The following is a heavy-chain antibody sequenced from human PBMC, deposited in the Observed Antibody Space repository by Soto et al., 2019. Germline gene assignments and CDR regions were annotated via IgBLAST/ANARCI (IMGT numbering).Heavy chain of an antibody. CDR1: GYTFIRYY. CDR2: INPSVGRT. Sequence: QVQLVQSGAEVRKPGASVKVSCKASGYTFIRYYMHWVRQAPGQGLEWMGIINPSVGRTIYAQKFKGRVTMTRDTSTSTVYMELSSLRSEDMAVYYCARDTNLLTFYDTSGSDQKHSMDVWGQGTTVTVSS. CDR3: ARDTNLLTFYDTSGSDQKHSMDV. J-gene: IGHJ6*02. D-gene: IGHD3-10*01. V-gene: IGHV1-46*01.